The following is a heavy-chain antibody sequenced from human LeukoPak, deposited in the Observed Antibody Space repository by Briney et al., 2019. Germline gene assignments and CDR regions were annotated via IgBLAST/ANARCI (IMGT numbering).Heavy chain of an antibody. CDR1: GFTFSDYY. CDR2: ISSSGTYI. CDR3: ARQGGDILTGYLDY. D-gene: IGHD3-9*01. Sequence: PGGSLRLSCATSGFTFSDYYMSWIRQAPGKGLEWVSYISSSGTYINSADSVKGRFTISRDYPKNSLYLQMSSLRAEDTAVYYCARQGGDILTGYLDYGGQGTLVTVSS. V-gene: IGHV3-11*03. J-gene: IGHJ4*02.